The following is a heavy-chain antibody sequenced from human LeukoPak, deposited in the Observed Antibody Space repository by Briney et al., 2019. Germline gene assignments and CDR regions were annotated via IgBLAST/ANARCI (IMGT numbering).Heavy chain of an antibody. CDR1: GFTFSSYA. J-gene: IGHJ4*02. CDR3: AKDPFLGYCSSTSCLFDY. V-gene: IGHV3-23*01. CDR2: ISGSGGST. D-gene: IGHD2-2*01. Sequence: GGSLRLSCAPSGFTFSSYAMSWVRQAPGKGLEWVSAISGSGGSTYYADSVKGRFTISRDNSKNTPYLQMNSLRAEDTAVYYCAKDPFLGYCSSTSCLFDYWGQGTLVTVSS.